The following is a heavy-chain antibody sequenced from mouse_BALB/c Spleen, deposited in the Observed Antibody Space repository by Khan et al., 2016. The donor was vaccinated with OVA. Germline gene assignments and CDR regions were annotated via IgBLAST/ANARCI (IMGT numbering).Heavy chain of an antibody. CDR3: VRDGAYHRNDGWFAY. CDR2: INPSNGYT. Sequence: QIQLVQSGAELARPGASVKMSCKASGYTFTSYTIHWIKKRPGPGLEWIGYINPSNGYTNYNQKFKDKATLTTDKSSTTAYLQLSSLTSDDSAVYNCVRDGAYHRNDGWFAYWGQGTLVTVSA. CDR1: GYTFTSYT. D-gene: IGHD2-14*01. J-gene: IGHJ3*01. V-gene: IGHV1-4*01.